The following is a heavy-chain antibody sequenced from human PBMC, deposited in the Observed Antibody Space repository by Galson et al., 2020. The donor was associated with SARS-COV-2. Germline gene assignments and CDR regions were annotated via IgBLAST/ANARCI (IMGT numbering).Heavy chain of an antibody. CDR2: IDPSDSYT. V-gene: IGHV5-10-1*01. CDR1: GYSFTDYW. J-gene: IGHJ3*02. Sequence: KLGESLKISCKGSGYSFTDYWITWVRQVPGKGLEWMGRIDPSDSYTYYSQSFHGHVTISVDTSTSTAYLQWSSLKASDTALYYCAKHAHSSSWFEGMSAFDSWGQGTVVTVSS. CDR3: AKHAHSSSWFEGMSAFDS. D-gene: IGHD6-13*01.